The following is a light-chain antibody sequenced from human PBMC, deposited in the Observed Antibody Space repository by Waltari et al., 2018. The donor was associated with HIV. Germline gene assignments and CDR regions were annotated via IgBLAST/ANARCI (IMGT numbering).Light chain of an antibody. CDR2: DVS. J-gene: IGLJ1*01. CDR1: CRELDVYKH. CDR3: SSYTTTSTLYV. V-gene: IGLV2-14*03. Sequence: STLTQPASVSGSPGKLVNNSCTGICRELDVYKHSTGYQQHPCKDLKRLVYDVSNRPSGVSHRFSGSKSANTASLTISGLQAEDEADYYCSSYTTTSTLYVFGTGTKVTV.